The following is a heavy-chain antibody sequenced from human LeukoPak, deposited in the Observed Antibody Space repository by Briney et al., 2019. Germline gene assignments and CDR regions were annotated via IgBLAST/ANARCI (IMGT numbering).Heavy chain of an antibody. Sequence: GASVKVSCKASGYTFTTYDINWVRQATGQGLEWMGWMNPNSGNTGYAQKFQRRVTMTRNTSISTAYMELSSLRSEDTAVYYCARGPNKSDGGNSGSAWFDRWGQGTLVTVSS. V-gene: IGHV1-8*01. CDR3: ARGPNKSDGGNSGSAWFDR. J-gene: IGHJ5*02. CDR2: MNPNSGNT. CDR1: GYTFTTYD. D-gene: IGHD4-23*01.